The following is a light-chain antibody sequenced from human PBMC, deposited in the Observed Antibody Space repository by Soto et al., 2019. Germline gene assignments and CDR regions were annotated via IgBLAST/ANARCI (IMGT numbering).Light chain of an antibody. CDR2: DTS. CDR1: QSVSSN. V-gene: IGKV3-15*01. J-gene: IGKJ2*01. CDR3: QQYNNWPPYT. Sequence: EIVLTRSPATLSVSPGERATLSCRASQSVSSNLAWYQQKPGQAPRLLIYDTSSRATGFPARFSGSGSGTEFTLTISSLQSEDFAVYYCQQYNNWPPYTFGQGTKLEIK.